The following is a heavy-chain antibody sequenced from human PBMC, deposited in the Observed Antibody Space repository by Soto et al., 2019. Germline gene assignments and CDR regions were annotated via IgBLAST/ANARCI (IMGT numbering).Heavy chain of an antibody. CDR3: ARDGRTYYYDSSGYYPDAFDI. D-gene: IGHD3-22*01. Sequence: QVQLVQSGAEVKKPGSSVKVSCKASGGTFSSYAISWVRQAPGQGLEWMGGIIPIFGTANYAQKFQGRVTITADESTSTAYMELSSLRSEDTAVYYCARDGRTYYYDSSGYYPDAFDIWGQGTMVTVSS. CDR2: IIPIFGTA. CDR1: GGTFSSYA. V-gene: IGHV1-69*12. J-gene: IGHJ3*02.